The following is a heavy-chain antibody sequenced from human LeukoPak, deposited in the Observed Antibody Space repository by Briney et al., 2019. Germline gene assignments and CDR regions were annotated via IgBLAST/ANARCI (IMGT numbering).Heavy chain of an antibody. CDR3: ARGYCSGGSCYPQGNWFDP. V-gene: IGHV4-59*08. D-gene: IGHD2-15*01. Sequence: SETLSLTCTVSGGSISIYYWSWIRQPPGKGLEWIGYIYNSESTKYNPSLKSRVTISVDTSKNQFSLKLSSVTAADTAVYYCARGYCSGGSCYPQGNWFDPWGQGTLVTVSS. CDR2: IYNSEST. CDR1: GGSISIYY. J-gene: IGHJ5*02.